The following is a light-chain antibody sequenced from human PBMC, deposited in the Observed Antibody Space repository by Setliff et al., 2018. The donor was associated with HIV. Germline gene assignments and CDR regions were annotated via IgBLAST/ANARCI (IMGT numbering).Light chain of an antibody. CDR1: SSDIGGYDY. V-gene: IGLV2-14*01. J-gene: IGLJ1*01. CDR2: EVS. Sequence: QSALTQPASVSGPPGQSITISCTGTSSDIGGYDYVPWYQQHPDTAPKVIIYEVSNRPSGVSNRFSGSKSGNTASLTISGLLAEDEADYYCISYADSSALYVFGSGAKVTVL. CDR3: ISYADSSALYV.